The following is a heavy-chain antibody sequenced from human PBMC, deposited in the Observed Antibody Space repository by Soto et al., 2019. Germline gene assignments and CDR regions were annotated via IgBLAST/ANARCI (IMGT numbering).Heavy chain of an antibody. Sequence: ASVKVSCKASGSTFTSYDINWVRQATGQGLEWMGWMNPNSGNTGYAQKFQGRVTMTRNTSISTAYMELSSLRSEDTAVYYCARGLVPRGYSGYDPWEPYDYWGQGTLVTVSS. J-gene: IGHJ4*02. D-gene: IGHD5-12*01. V-gene: IGHV1-8*01. CDR3: ARGLVPRGYSGYDPWEPYDY. CDR2: MNPNSGNT. CDR1: GSTFTSYD.